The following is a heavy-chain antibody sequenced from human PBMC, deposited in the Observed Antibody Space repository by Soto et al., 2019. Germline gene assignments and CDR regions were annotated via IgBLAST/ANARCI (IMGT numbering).Heavy chain of an antibody. D-gene: IGHD1-26*01. V-gene: IGHV3-30*18. CDR2: ISYDGSNT. CDR3: AKEGGLSGSYYISSSYYFDY. J-gene: IGHJ4*02. Sequence: QVQLVESGGGVVQPGRSLRLSCVASGFTFSSYGMHWVRQAPGKGLEWVAIISYDGSNTYYADSVKGRFTISRDNSKDTVYLQMHSLRAEDTSVYYCAKEGGLSGSYYISSSYYFDYWGQGPLVTVSS. CDR1: GFTFSSYG.